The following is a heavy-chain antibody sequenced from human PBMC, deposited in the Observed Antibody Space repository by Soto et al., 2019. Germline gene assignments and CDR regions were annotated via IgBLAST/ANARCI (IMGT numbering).Heavy chain of an antibody. D-gene: IGHD3-10*01. CDR3: ARERAFGESSPGYYYYGMDV. CDR1: GGSISSSNW. Sequence: QVQLQESGPGLVKPSGTLSLTCAVSGGSISSSNWWSWVRQTPGKGLEWIGEIYHSGSTTYNPSLKSRVTISVDKSKNQFSLKLSSVSAADTAVYSCARERAFGESSPGYYYYGMDVWGQGTTVTVSS. V-gene: IGHV4-4*02. J-gene: IGHJ6*02. CDR2: IYHSGST.